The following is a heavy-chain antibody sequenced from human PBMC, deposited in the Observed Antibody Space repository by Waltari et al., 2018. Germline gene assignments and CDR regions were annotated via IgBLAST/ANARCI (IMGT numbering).Heavy chain of an antibody. CDR3: AGSSGGYYDFWSGYFEYYFDY. J-gene: IGHJ4*02. CDR1: GGSISSGSYY. Sequence: QVQLQESGQGLVKPSQTLSLTCTVSGGSISSGSYYWSWIRQPAGKGLGGIGRIYTSGSTNYNPSLKSRVAISVDTSKNQCSLKLRSLTAADTAVYYCAGSSGGYYDFWSGYFEYYFDYWGQGTLVTVSS. D-gene: IGHD3-3*01. V-gene: IGHV4-61*02. CDR2: IYTSGST.